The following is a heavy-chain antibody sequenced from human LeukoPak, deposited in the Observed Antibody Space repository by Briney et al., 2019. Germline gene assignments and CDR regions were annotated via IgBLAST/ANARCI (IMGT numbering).Heavy chain of an antibody. V-gene: IGHV3-9*01. J-gene: IGHJ5*02. CDR1: GFTFDDYA. CDR2: ISWNSGSI. Sequence: GGSLRLSCATSGFTFDDYAMHWVRQAPGKGLEWVSGISWNSGSIGYADSVKGRFTISRDNAKRSLYLQMNSLTAEDTALYYCVKDTQRGGYYNRFDPWGQGTLVTVSS. CDR3: VKDTQRGGYYNRFDP. D-gene: IGHD3-22*01.